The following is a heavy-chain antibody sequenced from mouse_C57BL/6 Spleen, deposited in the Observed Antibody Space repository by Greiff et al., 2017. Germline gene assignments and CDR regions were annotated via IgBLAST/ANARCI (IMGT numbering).Heavy chain of an antibody. CDR3: ARGNSYFDY. V-gene: IGHV1-42*01. J-gene: IGHJ2*01. CDR1: GYSFTGYY. D-gene: IGHD2-1*01. Sequence: VQLQQSGPELVKPGASVKLSCKASGYSFTGYYMNWVKQRPEQSLEWIGEINPSTGGTTYNQKFKAKATLTVDKSSSTAYMQLSTLTSSDSAFEYYARGNSYFDYWGQGTTLTVSS. CDR2: INPSTGGT.